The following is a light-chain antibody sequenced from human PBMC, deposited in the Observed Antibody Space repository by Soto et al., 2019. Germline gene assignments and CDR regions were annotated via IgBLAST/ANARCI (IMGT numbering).Light chain of an antibody. CDR2: LGS. CDR1: QSLLHSNGYNY. V-gene: IGKV2-28*01. Sequence: DLVMTQSPLSLPVTPGEPASISCRSSQSLLHSNGYNYLDWYLQKPGQSPQLLIYLGSNRASGVPDRFSGSGSGTDFTRKISRVEAEDVGVYYCMQSLQTPRTFGQGTKVEIK. J-gene: IGKJ1*01. CDR3: MQSLQTPRT.